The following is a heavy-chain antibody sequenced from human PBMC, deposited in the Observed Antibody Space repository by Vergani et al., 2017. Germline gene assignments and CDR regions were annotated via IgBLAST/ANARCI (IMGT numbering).Heavy chain of an antibody. V-gene: IGHV3-53*01. CDR3: ATALPGSGSYY. CDR1: GFTVSSNY. CDR2: IYSGGST. D-gene: IGHD3-10*01. J-gene: IGHJ4*02. Sequence: EVQLVESGGGLIQPGGSLRLSCAASGFTVSSNYMSWVRQAPGKGLEWVSVIYSGGSTYYADAVKGRFTISRDNSKNTLYLQVNSLRAEDTAVYYCATALPGSGSYYWGQGTLVTVSS.